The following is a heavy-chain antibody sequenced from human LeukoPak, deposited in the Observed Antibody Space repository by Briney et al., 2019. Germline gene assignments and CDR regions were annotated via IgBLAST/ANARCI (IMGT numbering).Heavy chain of an antibody. D-gene: IGHD6-13*01. CDR1: GFTFNSYS. Sequence: GGSLRLSCAASGFTFNSYSMNWVRQAPGKGLEWVSSISSSSSYIYYADSVKGRFTISRDNAKNSLYLQMNSLRAEDTAVYYCARVGRQQLAPLHFDYWGQGTLVTVSS. V-gene: IGHV3-21*01. J-gene: IGHJ4*02. CDR3: ARVGRQQLAPLHFDY. CDR2: ISSSSSYI.